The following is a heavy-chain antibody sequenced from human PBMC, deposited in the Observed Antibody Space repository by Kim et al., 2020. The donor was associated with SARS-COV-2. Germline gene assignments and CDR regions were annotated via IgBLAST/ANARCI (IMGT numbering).Heavy chain of an antibody. CDR3: ARGHWGSDV. CDR2: IRPDGSSP. CDR1: GFSFSDYH. D-gene: IGHD3-16*01. J-gene: IGHJ6*02. V-gene: IGHV3-11*05. Sequence: GGSLRLSCAASGFSFSDYHMGWMRQAPGKGLEWVSHIRPDGSSPNYADSVKGRFTISKDNAENSLFLQMNSLRADDTAVYYCARGHWGSDVWGQGTTVTVSS.